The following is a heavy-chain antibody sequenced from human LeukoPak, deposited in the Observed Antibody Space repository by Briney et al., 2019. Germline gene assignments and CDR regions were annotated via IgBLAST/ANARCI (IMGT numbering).Heavy chain of an antibody. CDR1: GFTFDDYA. J-gene: IGHJ4*02. D-gene: IGHD5-18*01. CDR3: AKDIAQLQLWVFDY. CDR2: ISWNSGSI. V-gene: IGHV3-9*01. Sequence: PGRSLRLSCAASGFTFDDYAMHWVRQAPGKGLEWVSGISWNSGSIGYADSVKGRFTISRDNAKNSLYLQMNSLRAEDTALYYCAKDIAQLQLWVFDYWGQGTLVTVSS.